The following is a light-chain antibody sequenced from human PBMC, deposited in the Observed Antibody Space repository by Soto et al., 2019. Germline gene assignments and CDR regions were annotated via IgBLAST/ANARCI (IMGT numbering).Light chain of an antibody. J-gene: IGKJ1*01. CDR2: GAS. V-gene: IGKV3-20*01. CDR3: QQYGGSPRT. CDR1: QSINNN. Sequence: EIVLTQSPGTLSVSPGERATLSCRASQSINNNLAWYQQKPGQAPSLLIYGASNRATGIPDRFSGSGSGTDFTLTISRLEPEDFAVYYCQQYGGSPRTFGQGTKVDIK.